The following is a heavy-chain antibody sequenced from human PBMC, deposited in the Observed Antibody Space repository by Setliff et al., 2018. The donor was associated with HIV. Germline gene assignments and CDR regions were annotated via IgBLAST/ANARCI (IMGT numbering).Heavy chain of an antibody. D-gene: IGHD3-10*01. Sequence: GSLRLSCAASGLTFDDYAMHWVRQAPGKGLEWVSGISGGGGTTYYAAAVKGRFTISRDNSKNTLYLQMNSLRAEDTAVYYCAKRTSVGSLVWGQGTLVTVSS. CDR3: AKRTSVGSLV. V-gene: IGHV3-23*01. J-gene: IGHJ4*01. CDR2: ISGGGGTT. CDR1: GLTFDDYA.